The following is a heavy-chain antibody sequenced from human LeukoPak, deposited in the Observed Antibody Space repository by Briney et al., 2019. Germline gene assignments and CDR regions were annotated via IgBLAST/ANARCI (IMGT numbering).Heavy chain of an antibody. V-gene: IGHV3-30*04. CDR1: GFTFSSYA. D-gene: IGHD2-21*01. CDR3: ATLPRSGDYCGGDCYDY. Sequence: GSLRLSCAASGFTFSSYAMHWVRQAPGKGLGWGAVISYDGRNKYYADSVKGRFTISRDNSKNTLYLQMNSLRAEDTAVYYCATLPRSGDYCGGDCYDYCGQGALVTVSS. CDR2: ISYDGRNK. J-gene: IGHJ4*02.